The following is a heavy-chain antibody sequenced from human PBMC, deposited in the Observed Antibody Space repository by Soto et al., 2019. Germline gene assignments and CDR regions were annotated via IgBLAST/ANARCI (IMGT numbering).Heavy chain of an antibody. D-gene: IGHD2-15*01. J-gene: IGHJ4*02. Sequence: SETLSLTCAVSGGSFSGFCWGWIRQPPGKGLEWIGEVNHGGSTNYNPSLKSRVTISSDTSKNHFSLTLRSVTAADTAVYYCARAAVAAGGPFDNWGQGAMVTV. CDR1: GGSFSGFC. CDR3: ARAAVAAGGPFDN. V-gene: IGHV4-34*01. CDR2: VNHGGST.